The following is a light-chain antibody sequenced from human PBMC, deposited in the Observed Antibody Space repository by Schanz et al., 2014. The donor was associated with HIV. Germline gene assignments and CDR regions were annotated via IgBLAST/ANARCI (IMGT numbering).Light chain of an antibody. CDR2: SAS. CDR1: QSIGNS. J-gene: IGKJ4*01. CDR3: QQTNSFPRT. V-gene: IGKV1-5*03. Sequence: DIQMTQSPSTLSASVGDRVTITCRASQSIGNSLAWFQLKPGRAPKLLIYSASRLQTGVPSTFSGTGSGTEFTLTISSLQPDDFATYYCQQTNSFPRTFGAGTKVDFK.